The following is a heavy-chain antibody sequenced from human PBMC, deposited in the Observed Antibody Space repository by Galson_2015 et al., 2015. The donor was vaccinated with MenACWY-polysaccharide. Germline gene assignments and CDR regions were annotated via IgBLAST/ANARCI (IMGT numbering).Heavy chain of an antibody. D-gene: IGHD2-2*02. J-gene: IGHJ4*02. CDR3: ARDPMGLYCSSTSCYTPFDY. Sequence: SVKVSCKASGYTFTGYYMHWVRQAPGQGLEWMGIINPSGGSKSYADSVKGRFTISRDNAKNSLYLQMNSLRAEDTAVYYCARDPMGLYCSSTSCYTPFDYWGQGTLVTVSS. CDR2: INPSGGSK. CDR1: GYTFTGYY. V-gene: IGHV1-46*04.